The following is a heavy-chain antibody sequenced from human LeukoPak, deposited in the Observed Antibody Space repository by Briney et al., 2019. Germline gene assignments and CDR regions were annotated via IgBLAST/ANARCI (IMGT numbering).Heavy chain of an antibody. V-gene: IGHV3-23*01. D-gene: IGHD6-13*01. Sequence: PGGSLRLSCAVSGFTFSNEAMGWVRQLRGGGLEWVSTISPGGGTTYYAESMKGRFTISGDNSKSTLYLEMNSLRAEDTAVYYCARVVLGIAAAGTAEYFQHWGQGTLVTVSS. CDR3: ARVVLGIAAAGTAEYFQH. CDR2: ISPGGGTT. J-gene: IGHJ1*01. CDR1: GFTFSNEA.